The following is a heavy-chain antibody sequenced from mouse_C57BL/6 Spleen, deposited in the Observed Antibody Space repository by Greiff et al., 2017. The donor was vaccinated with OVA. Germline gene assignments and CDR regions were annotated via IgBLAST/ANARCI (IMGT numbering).Heavy chain of an antibody. CDR1: GYTFTSYW. Sequence: QVQLQQPGAELVRPGTSVKLSCKASGYTFTSYWMHWVKQRPGQGLEWIGVIDPSDSYTNYNQKFKGKATLTVDTSSSTAYMQLISLTSEDSAVYYCAKITTVDYAMDYWGQGTSVTVSS. CDR3: AKITTVDYAMDY. CDR2: IDPSDSYT. J-gene: IGHJ4*01. D-gene: IGHD1-1*01. V-gene: IGHV1-59*01.